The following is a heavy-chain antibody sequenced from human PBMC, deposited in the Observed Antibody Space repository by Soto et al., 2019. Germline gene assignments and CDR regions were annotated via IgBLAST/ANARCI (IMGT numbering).Heavy chain of an antibody. CDR1: GGSISSHY. CDR3: ARRPTY. Sequence: PSETLSLTCTVSGGSISSHYWSWIRQPPGKGLEWIGYIYDSGSPSYNPSLKSRVTISVDTSKNQFSLKLSSVTAADTAVYYCARRPTYWAQRTLVTVSS. J-gene: IGHJ1*01. V-gene: IGHV4-59*08. CDR2: IYDSGSP.